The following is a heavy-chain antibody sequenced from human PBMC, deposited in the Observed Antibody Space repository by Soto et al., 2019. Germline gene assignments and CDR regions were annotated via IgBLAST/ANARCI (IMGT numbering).Heavy chain of an antibody. Sequence: SETLSLTCTVSGGSISSFHWSWIQQPPGKGLEWIGFISNSGRTNYNPSLKSRVTISLDTSKNQFSLKLSSVSAADTAVYYCARGVVGASTGFQHWGQGTLVTVSS. CDR3: ARGVVGASTGFQH. D-gene: IGHD3-22*01. CDR1: GGSISSFH. CDR2: ISNSGRT. V-gene: IGHV4-59*01. J-gene: IGHJ1*01.